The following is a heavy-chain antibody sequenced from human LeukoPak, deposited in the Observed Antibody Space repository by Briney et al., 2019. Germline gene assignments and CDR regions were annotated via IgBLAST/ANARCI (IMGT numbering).Heavy chain of an antibody. V-gene: IGHV3-30*02. J-gene: IGHJ4*02. D-gene: IGHD6-19*01. CDR2: IRYDGNNK. CDR1: TFTFSSYG. CDR3: ANTMYSSGWSPFDY. Sequence: GGSLRLSCAASTFTFSSYGIHWVRQAPGKGLEWVAFIRYDGNNKYYADSVKGRFTISRDNPKNTLYLQMNSLRVEDTAVYYCANTMYSSGWSPFDYWGQGTLVTVSS.